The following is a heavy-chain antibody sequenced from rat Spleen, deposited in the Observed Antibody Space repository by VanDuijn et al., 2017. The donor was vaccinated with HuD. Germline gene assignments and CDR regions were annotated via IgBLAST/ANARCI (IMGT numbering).Heavy chain of an antibody. CDR3: TTDTFDGGTYYPGGFDY. CDR1: GFTFSHYG. V-gene: IGHV5-29*01. D-gene: IGHD1-12*02. Sequence: EVQLVESGGDLVQPGRSLKLTCAASGFTFSHYGMAWVRQAPTKGLEWVATLSYDGHTTYYRDSVKGRFTISRDIAKSTLYLQLDSLRSEDTATYYCTTDTFDGGTYYPGGFDYWGQGVMVTVSS. J-gene: IGHJ2*01. CDR2: LSYDGHTT.